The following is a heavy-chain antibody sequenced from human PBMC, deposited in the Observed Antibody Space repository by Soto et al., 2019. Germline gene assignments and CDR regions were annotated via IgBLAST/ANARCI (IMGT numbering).Heavy chain of an antibody. D-gene: IGHD3-22*01. V-gene: IGHV5-10-1*01. CDR2: IDPSDSYT. CDR3: ARPYYDSSGYDAFDI. CDR1: GYSFTSYW. Sequence: GESLKISCKGSGYSFTSYWISWVRQMPGKGLEWMGRIDPSDSYTNYSPSFQGHVTISTGKSISTAYLQWSSLKASDTAMYYCARPYYDSSGYDAFDIWGQGTMVTVSS. J-gene: IGHJ3*02.